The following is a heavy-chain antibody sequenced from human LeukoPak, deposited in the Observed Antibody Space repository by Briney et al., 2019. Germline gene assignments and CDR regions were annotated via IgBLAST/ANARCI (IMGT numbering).Heavy chain of an antibody. J-gene: IGHJ4*02. Sequence: GGSLRLSCAASGFTFSSYAIHRVRQAPGKGLEWVAAISYDGSNKYYADSVKGRFTISRDNSINTLYLQMNSLRAEDTAVYFCARQAATLDYWGQGTLVTVSS. CDR3: ARQAATLDY. CDR2: ISYDGSNK. D-gene: IGHD6-25*01. V-gene: IGHV3-30*04. CDR1: GFTFSSYA.